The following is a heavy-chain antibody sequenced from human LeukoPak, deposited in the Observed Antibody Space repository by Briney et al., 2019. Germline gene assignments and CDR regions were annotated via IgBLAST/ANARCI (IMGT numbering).Heavy chain of an antibody. CDR1: GFTFSSYA. CDR2: SSGSGGST. Sequence: PGGSLRLSCAASGFTFSSYAMSWVRQAPGKGLEWVSASSGSGGSTYCADSVKGRSTISSDNSKNTLYLQMNSLRAEDTAVYYCAKGPAFYYDSSGSYFDFWGQGTLVTVSS. V-gene: IGHV3-23*01. D-gene: IGHD3-22*01. J-gene: IGHJ4*02. CDR3: AKGPAFYYDSSGSYFDF.